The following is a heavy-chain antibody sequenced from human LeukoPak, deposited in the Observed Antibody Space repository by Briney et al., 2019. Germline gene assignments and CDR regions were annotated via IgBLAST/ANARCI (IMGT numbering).Heavy chain of an antibody. J-gene: IGHJ6*02. CDR3: AGFSYYYYGMDV. D-gene: IGHD5-18*01. V-gene: IGHV4-61*02. CDR2: IYTSGST. Sequence: PSETLSLTCTVSGGSISSGSYYWSWIRQPAGKGLEWIGRIYTSGSTNYNPSLKSRVTISVDTSKNQFSLKLSSVTAADTAVYYCAGFSYYYYGMDVWGHGTTVTVSS. CDR1: GGSISSGSYY.